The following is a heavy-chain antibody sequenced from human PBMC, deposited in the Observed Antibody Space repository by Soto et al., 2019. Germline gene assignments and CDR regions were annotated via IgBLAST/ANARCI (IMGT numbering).Heavy chain of an antibody. Sequence: SETLSLTCSVSGASIGSYYWSWIRQPPGKGLEWIAYMYESGSPKYNPSLKSRVNITGDTSKKQVSLKLSSVTTADTAVYYCARAPETPPIVRVVVPYFFDSWGQGTLVTVSS. CDR3: ARAPETPPIVRVVVPYFFDS. CDR2: MYESGSP. CDR1: GASIGSYY. D-gene: IGHD3-16*02. J-gene: IGHJ4*02. V-gene: IGHV4-59*01.